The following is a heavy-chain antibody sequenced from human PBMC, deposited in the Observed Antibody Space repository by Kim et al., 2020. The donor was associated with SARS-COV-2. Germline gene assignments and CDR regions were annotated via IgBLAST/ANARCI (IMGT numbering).Heavy chain of an antibody. J-gene: IGHJ6*02. CDR3: AKDIAAAGTIGLHYYYYYGMDV. Sequence: GGSLRLSCAASGFTFSSYAMSWVRQAPGKGLEWVSAISGSGGSTYYADSVKGRFTISRDNSKNTLYLQMNSLRAEDTAVYYCAKDIAAAGTIGLHYYYYYGMDVWGQGTTVTVSS. CDR1: GFTFSSYA. CDR2: ISGSGGST. V-gene: IGHV3-23*01. D-gene: IGHD6-13*01.